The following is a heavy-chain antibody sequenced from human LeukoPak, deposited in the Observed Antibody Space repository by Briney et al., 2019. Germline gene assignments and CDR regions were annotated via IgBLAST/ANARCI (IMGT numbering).Heavy chain of an antibody. CDR2: INPNSGAT. D-gene: IGHD3-22*01. Sequence: ASVKVSCKASGYTFTGYYMHWVRQAPGQGLEWMGWINPNSGATNYAQKFQGRVTMTRDTSISTAYMELSRLRSDDTAVYYCAREIVVVITRSNWFDPWGQGTLVTVSS. J-gene: IGHJ5*02. CDR1: GYTFTGYY. V-gene: IGHV1-2*02. CDR3: AREIVVVITRSNWFDP.